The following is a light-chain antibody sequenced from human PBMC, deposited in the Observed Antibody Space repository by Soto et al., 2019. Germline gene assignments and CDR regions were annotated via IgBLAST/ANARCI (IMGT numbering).Light chain of an antibody. CDR3: MQALQTPT. V-gene: IGKV2-28*01. Sequence: EIVLTQSPPSLPVTPGEPASIACRSSQSLLHSNGYNYLDWYLQKPGQSPQPLIFLGSNRASGVDDRFSGSGSGTYFTLKISRVEAEDVGVYYCMQALQTPTFGGGTKVEIK. CDR2: LGS. CDR1: QSLLHSNGYNY. J-gene: IGKJ4*01.